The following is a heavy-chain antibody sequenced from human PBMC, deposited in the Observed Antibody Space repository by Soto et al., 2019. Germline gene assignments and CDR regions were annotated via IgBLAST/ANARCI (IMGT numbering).Heavy chain of an antibody. Sequence: QVQLVQSGAEVKKPGSSVKVSCKASGCTFSRSAISWVRQAPGQGLEWMGTIIPVLATPKYAQKFQGRVTITADESTSTVYMELYSLMSEDTAFYYCARDSTVTNAFEYWGQGTLVTVSS. V-gene: IGHV1-69*11. J-gene: IGHJ4*02. D-gene: IGHD4-17*01. CDR1: GCTFSRSA. CDR2: IIPVLATP. CDR3: ARDSTVTNAFEY.